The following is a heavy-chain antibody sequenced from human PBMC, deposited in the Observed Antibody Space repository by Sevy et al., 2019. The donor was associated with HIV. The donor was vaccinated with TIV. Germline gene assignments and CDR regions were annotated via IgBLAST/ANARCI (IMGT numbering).Heavy chain of an antibody. D-gene: IGHD1-26*01. CDR2: IKSKTDGGTT. Sequence: GGPLRLSCAVSGFTFINAWMSWVRQAPGKGLEWVGRIKSKTDGGTTDYTAPVKGRFSISRDDSKNTLYLQMNSLKAEDTAVYYCTTVGGTYSDPIFDYWGQGTLVTVSS. J-gene: IGHJ4*02. CDR3: TTVGGTYSDPIFDY. V-gene: IGHV3-15*01. CDR1: GFTFINAW.